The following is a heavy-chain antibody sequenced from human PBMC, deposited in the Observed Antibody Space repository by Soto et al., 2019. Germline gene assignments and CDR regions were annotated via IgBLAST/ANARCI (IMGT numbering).Heavy chain of an antibody. Sequence: QVQLVESGGGLVKPGGSLRLSCAASGFTFSDYYMTWIRQSPGKGLEWVSYISSSRSYTNYAYSVKGRFTISRDNAKNSLYLQMNSLRAEDTAVYYCARVAYDAFDIWGQGTMVTVSS. CDR1: GFTFSDYY. CDR3: ARVAYDAFDI. D-gene: IGHD3-16*01. J-gene: IGHJ3*02. V-gene: IGHV3-11*05. CDR2: ISSSRSYT.